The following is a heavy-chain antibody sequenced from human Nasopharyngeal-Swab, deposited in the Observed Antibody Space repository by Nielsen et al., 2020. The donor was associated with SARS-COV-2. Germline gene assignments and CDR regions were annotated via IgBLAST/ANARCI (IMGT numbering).Heavy chain of an antibody. D-gene: IGHD6-19*01. Sequence: ASVKVSCKASGYTFANYGVSWVRQAPGQGLEGRGWISVYNGNTGYAQNFQGRVTMTTDTSTNTGYLELRSLRSDDTAVYYCARGNGWYPDHWGQGTLVTVSS. J-gene: IGHJ4*02. V-gene: IGHV1-18*01. CDR1: GYTFANYG. CDR3: ARGNGWYPDH. CDR2: ISVYNGNT.